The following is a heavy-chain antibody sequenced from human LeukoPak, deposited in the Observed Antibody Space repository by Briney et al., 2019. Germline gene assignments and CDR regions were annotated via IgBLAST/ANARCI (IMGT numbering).Heavy chain of an antibody. D-gene: IGHD4-17*01. J-gene: IGHJ6*03. V-gene: IGHV3-23*01. CDR2: ISGSGGST. Sequence: GGSLRLSCAASGFTFSSYAMSWVRQAPGKGLEWVSAISGSGGSTYYADSVKGRFTISRDNSKNTLYLQMNSLRAGDTAVYYCAKWGATVTPDYYYYYMDVWGKGTTVTVSS. CDR1: GFTFSSYA. CDR3: AKWGATVTPDYYYYYMDV.